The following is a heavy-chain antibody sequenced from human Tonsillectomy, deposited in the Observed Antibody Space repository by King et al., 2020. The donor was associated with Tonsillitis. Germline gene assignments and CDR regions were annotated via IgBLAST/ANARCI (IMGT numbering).Heavy chain of an antibody. J-gene: IGHJ4*02. CDR3: ITGLGRTNGDY. CDR1: GFTFSDAW. CDR2: IKIKTQGETT. Sequence: VQLVESGGGLVNPGGSLRLSCAAFGFTFSDAWMSWVRQAPGKGLEWVGRIKIKTQGETTDYAAPVKGRFTISRDDSKNRLYLQMNSLKTEETAVYYCITGLGRTNGDYWGPGTLVTVSS. D-gene: IGHD1-14*01. V-gene: IGHV3-15*01.